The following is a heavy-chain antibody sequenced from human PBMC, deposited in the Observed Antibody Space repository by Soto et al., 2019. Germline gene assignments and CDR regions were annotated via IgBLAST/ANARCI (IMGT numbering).Heavy chain of an antibody. CDR2: IIAYNCKT. V-gene: IGHV1-18*01. CDR1: GYTFTTYA. J-gene: IGHJ4*02. CDR3: PRDGPPFDY. Sequence: QVQLVQSGAELKKPGASVKVSCKASGYTFTTYAISWVRQAPGQGLEWMGWIIAYNCKTNYAQNLQGRVTITTDTSTSTAYMEMRTMRSDDTAVYYCPRDGPPFDYWGQGTLVTVSS.